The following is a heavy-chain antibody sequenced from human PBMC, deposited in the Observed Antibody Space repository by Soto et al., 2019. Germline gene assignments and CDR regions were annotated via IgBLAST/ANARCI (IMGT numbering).Heavy chain of an antibody. CDR3: VKRGDNYDY. D-gene: IGHD5-12*01. V-gene: IGHV3-23*01. CDR1: GFTLSRTA. Sequence: GGSLRLSCVASGFTLSRTAMIWDRQAPGKGLEWVSTVSGSGASTNYADSVKGRFTISRDNSKNTVYLQMNSLRPEDTAIYYCVKRGDNYDYWGQGTLVTVSS. J-gene: IGHJ4*02. CDR2: VSGSGAST.